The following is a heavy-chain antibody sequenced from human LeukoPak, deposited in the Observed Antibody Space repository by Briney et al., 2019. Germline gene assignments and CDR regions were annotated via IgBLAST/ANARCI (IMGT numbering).Heavy chain of an antibody. CDR1: GFTFSSYC. D-gene: IGHD3-10*01. V-gene: IGHV3-21*01. Sequence: AGSLRLSCAASGFTFSSYCMNWVRQAPGKGLEWVSSISSSSSYIYYADTVKGRFTISRDNAKNSLYLQMNSLRAEDTAVYYCARDRFMVRGVYPSNWFDPWGQGTLVTVSS. CDR2: ISSSSSYI. CDR3: ARDRFMVRGVYPSNWFDP. J-gene: IGHJ5*02.